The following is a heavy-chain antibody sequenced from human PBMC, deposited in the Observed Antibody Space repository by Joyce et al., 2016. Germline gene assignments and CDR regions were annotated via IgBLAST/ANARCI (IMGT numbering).Heavy chain of an antibody. CDR3: ARDFSMIIDVFEL. CDR1: GDYINNVEYY. D-gene: IGHD3-22*01. V-gene: IGHV4-39*07. J-gene: IGHJ3*01. CDR2: FHESTTT. Sequence: QVQLQESGPGLVKPSETLSLTCSVSGDYINNVEYYWAWLRQPPGKGLGWMRRFHESTTTYYNPSLKSRMLMSVDTAKIQFSLNVDSVTAADTAVYYCARDFSMIIDVFELWGLGTLVTVSS.